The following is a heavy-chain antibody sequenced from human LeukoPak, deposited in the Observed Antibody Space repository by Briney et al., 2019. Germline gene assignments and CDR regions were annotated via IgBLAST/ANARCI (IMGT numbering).Heavy chain of an antibody. Sequence: SETLSLTCTVSGGSISSYYWSWIRQPPGKGLGWIGYIYYRGSTNYNPCLKRRVTISVETYKKQFSLKLSSVPAADTAVYYCARRPAVAGPYYFDYWGQGTLVTVSS. CDR1: GGSISSYY. V-gene: IGHV4-59*08. CDR3: ARRPAVAGPYYFDY. CDR2: IYYRGST. D-gene: IGHD6-19*01. J-gene: IGHJ4*02.